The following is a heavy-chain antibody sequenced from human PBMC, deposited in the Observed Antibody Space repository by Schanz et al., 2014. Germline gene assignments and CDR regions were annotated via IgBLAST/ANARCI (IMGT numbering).Heavy chain of an antibody. CDR1: GGTFRSYT. CDR3: ARDGDEKVGIIVDY. CDR2: ITAYIGKM. Sequence: QVQLVQSGAEVKKPGSSVKVSCKASGGTFRSYTVSWVRQAPGQGLEWMGWITAYIGKMNYAPKFQGRVTMTTDTSTSTAYMELRNLRSDDTAVYYCARDGDEKVGIIVDYWGQGTLVTVSS. J-gene: IGHJ4*02. V-gene: IGHV1-18*01. D-gene: IGHD7-27*01.